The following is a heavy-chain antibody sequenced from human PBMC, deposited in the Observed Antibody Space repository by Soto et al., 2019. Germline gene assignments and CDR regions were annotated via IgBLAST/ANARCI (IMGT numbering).Heavy chain of an antibody. Sequence: SVKVSCKASGGTFSSYAISWVRQAPGQGLEWMGGIIPIFGTANYAQKFQGRVTITADESTSTAYMELSSLRSEDTAVYYCARVRYYYDSSGYYYFDYWGQGTLVTVSS. J-gene: IGHJ4*02. CDR2: IIPIFGTA. CDR3: ARVRYYYDSSGYYYFDY. V-gene: IGHV1-69*13. D-gene: IGHD3-22*01. CDR1: GGTFSSYA.